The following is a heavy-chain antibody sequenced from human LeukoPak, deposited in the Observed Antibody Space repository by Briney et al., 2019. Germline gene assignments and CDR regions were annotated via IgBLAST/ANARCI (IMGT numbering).Heavy chain of an antibody. V-gene: IGHV3-23*01. CDR1: GFTFSSYG. J-gene: IGHJ4*02. CDR3: ATLVTVTNPFDY. CDR2: ISASGANT. D-gene: IGHD4-17*01. Sequence: GGSLRLSCAASGFTFSSYGMSWVRPSPRKGLEWVSGISASGANTYYADSVKGRFTISRDNSKNTLYMQMNSLRAEDTAIYYCATLVTVTNPFDYWGQGTLVTASS.